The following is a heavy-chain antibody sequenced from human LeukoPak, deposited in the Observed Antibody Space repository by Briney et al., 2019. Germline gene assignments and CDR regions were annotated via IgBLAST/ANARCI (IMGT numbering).Heavy chain of an antibody. CDR1: GFTFSSYW. CDR2: ITSDGSGT. J-gene: IGHJ4*02. D-gene: IGHD1-26*01. Sequence: GGSLRLSCAASGFTFSSYWMHWVRQPPGKGLVWVSRITSDGSGTGYADSVKGRFSTSRDNAKNTLYLQMNSLRAEDTAVYYCASGRLVGAPDYWGQGTLVTVSS. CDR3: ASGRLVGAPDY. V-gene: IGHV3-74*01.